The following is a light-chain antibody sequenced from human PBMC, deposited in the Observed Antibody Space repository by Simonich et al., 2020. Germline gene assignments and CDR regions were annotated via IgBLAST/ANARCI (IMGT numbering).Light chain of an antibody. Sequence: SYELTQPPSVSVSPGQTARITCSGDALPKKYAYWDQQKSGQAPVLVIYEDSKRPSGSPERFSGSSSGTMATLTISGAQVEDEADYYCYSTDSSGNHVVFGGGTKLTVL. CDR1: ALPKKY. J-gene: IGLJ2*01. CDR2: EDS. V-gene: IGLV3-10*01. CDR3: YSTDSSGNHVV.